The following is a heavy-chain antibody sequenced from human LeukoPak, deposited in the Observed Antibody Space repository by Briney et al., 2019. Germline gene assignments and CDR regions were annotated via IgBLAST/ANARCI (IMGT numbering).Heavy chain of an antibody. CDR1: GFTFSSYG. CDR2: IWYDGSNK. D-gene: IGHD6-19*01. Sequence: PGRSLRLSCAASGFTFSSYGMPWVRQAPGKGLEWVAVIWYDGSNKYYADSVKGRFTISRDNSKNTLYLQMNSLRAEDTAVYYCARAAVAGTGDAFDIWGQGTMVTVSS. V-gene: IGHV3-33*01. J-gene: IGHJ3*02. CDR3: ARAAVAGTGDAFDI.